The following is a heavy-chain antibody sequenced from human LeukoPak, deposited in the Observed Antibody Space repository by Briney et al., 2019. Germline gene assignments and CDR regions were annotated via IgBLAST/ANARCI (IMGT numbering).Heavy chain of an antibody. D-gene: IGHD6-13*01. Sequence: ASVKVSCKASGNTFSTYYMHWVRQAPGQGLEWMGVINLSSGTTIYAQKFQGRVTMTRDTSINTAYMELSSLRFDDTAVYYCARGATAGRFSLRPTGAYYMDVWGKGTTVTVSS. J-gene: IGHJ6*03. CDR2: INLSSGTT. CDR1: GNTFSTYY. CDR3: ARGATAGRFSLRPTGAYYMDV. V-gene: IGHV1-46*01.